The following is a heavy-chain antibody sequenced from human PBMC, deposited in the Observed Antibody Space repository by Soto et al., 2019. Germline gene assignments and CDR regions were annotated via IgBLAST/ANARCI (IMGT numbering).Heavy chain of an antibody. CDR1: GYRFTSYW. CDR3: ARLVRYHYGDYGRRPDYYGMDV. D-gene: IGHD4-17*01. Sequence: PGESLKISCKGSGYRFTSYWISWVRQMPGKGLEWMGRIDPSDSYTNYSPSFQGHVTISADKSISTAYLQWSSLKASDTAMYYCARLVRYHYGDYGRRPDYYGMDVWVPETLLVTVSS. CDR2: IDPSDSYT. J-gene: IGHJ6*02. V-gene: IGHV5-10-1*01.